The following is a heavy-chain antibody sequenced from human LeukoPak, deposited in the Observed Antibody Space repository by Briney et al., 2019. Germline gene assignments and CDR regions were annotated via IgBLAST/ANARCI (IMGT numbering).Heavy chain of an antibody. D-gene: IGHD3/OR15-3a*01. Sequence: AXVKVSCKAXGYTFTSYYMHWVRQAPGQGLEWMGIINPSGGSTSYAQKFQGRVTMTRDTSTSTVYMELSSLRSEDTAVYYCATLWTDYYYYYYGMDVWGQGTTVTVSS. J-gene: IGHJ6*02. CDR1: GYTFTSYY. CDR3: ATLWTDYYYYYYGMDV. V-gene: IGHV1-46*01. CDR2: INPSGGST.